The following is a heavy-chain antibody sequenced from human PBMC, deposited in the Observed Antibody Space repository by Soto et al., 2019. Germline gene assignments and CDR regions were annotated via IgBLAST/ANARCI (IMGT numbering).Heavy chain of an antibody. V-gene: IGHV1-18*01. J-gene: IGHJ6*02. D-gene: IGHD2-2*01. CDR3: ARDRCSSTSRYQPDFYYYGMDG. CDR2: ISAYNGNT. Sequence: ASVKVSCKASGYTFTSYGISWVRQAPGQGLEWMGWISAYNGNTNYAQKLQGRVTMTTDTSTSTAYMELRSLRSDDTAVYYCARDRCSSTSRYQPDFYYYGMDGWGQRTTVTVSS. CDR1: GYTFTSYG.